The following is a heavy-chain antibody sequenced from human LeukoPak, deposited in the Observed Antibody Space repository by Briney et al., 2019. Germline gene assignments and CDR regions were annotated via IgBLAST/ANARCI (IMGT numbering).Heavy chain of an antibody. CDR3: ARDLKYYYDSSGYSNN. J-gene: IGHJ4*02. CDR1: GYTFTSYD. D-gene: IGHD3-22*01. Sequence: ASVKVSCKASGYTFTSYDINWVRQATGQGLEWMGWMNPNSGNTGYAQKFQGRVTMTRNTSISTAYMELSSLRSEDTAVYYSARDLKYYYDSSGYSNNWGQGTLVTVSS. V-gene: IGHV1-8*01. CDR2: MNPNSGNT.